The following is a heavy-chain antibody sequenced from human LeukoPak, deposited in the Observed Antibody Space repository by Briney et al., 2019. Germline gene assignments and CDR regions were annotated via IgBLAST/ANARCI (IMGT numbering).Heavy chain of an antibody. D-gene: IGHD3-10*01. CDR3: TRGPPDGSGNYYPGDF. CDR2: ISSDGTNT. Sequence: GGSLRLSCAASGSTFSSHWMHWARQAPGKGLVWVSRISSDGTNTNYADSVKGRFTISRDNAKNILYLQMNSLRVEDTAVYYCTRGPPDGSGNYYPGDFWGQGTLVTVSS. V-gene: IGHV3-74*01. CDR1: GSTFSSHW. J-gene: IGHJ4*02.